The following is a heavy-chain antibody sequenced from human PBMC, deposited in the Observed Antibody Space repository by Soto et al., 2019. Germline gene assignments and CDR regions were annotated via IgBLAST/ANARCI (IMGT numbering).Heavy chain of an antibody. D-gene: IGHD3-16*01. CDR1: GGTFSSYA. J-gene: IGHJ3*02. CDR3: ARDRLMITFGGVGDGRWFAFDI. V-gene: IGHV1-69*12. Sequence: QVQLVQSGAEVKKPGSSVKVSCKASGGTFSSYAISWVRQAPGQGLEWMGGIIPIFGTANYAQKFQGRVTITADESTSTAYMELSRRRSEDTAVYYCARDRLMITFGGVGDGRWFAFDIWGQGTMVTVSS. CDR2: IIPIFGTA.